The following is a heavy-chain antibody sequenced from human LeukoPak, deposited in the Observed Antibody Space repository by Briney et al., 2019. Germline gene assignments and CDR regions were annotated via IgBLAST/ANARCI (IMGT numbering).Heavy chain of an antibody. CDR3: ARNPAAGTLDY. CDR2: IISSGDYT. D-gene: IGHD6-13*01. V-gene: IGHV3-11*06. CDR1: GFTFSGYY. J-gene: IGHJ4*02. Sequence: KPGGSLRLSCAASGFTFSGYYMSWIRQAPGKGLEWLSYIISSGDYTDYADSVKGRFTMSRDNAKNSLYLQMNSLRAEDTAVYYCARNPAAGTLDYWGQGTLVTVSS.